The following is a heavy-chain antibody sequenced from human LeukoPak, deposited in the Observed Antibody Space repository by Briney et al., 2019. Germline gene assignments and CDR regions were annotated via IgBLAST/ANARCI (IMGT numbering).Heavy chain of an antibody. CDR2: IGCYNGNT. D-gene: IGHD1-26*01. Sequence: GASVKVSCKASGYTFTSYGISWVRQAPGQGLDWMGWIGCYNGNTNYAQKFQGRVTMTTDTSTSTAYMELRSLTSDDTAVYYCATDLPTTPDYFDYWGQGTLVTVSS. CDR3: ATDLPTTPDYFDY. CDR1: GYTFTSYG. V-gene: IGHV1-18*01. J-gene: IGHJ4*02.